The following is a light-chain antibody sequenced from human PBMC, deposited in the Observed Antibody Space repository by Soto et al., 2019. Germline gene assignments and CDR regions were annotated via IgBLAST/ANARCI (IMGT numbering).Light chain of an antibody. CDR3: CSYAGSSTVV. CDR1: SSDVGSYNL. Sequence: QSVLTQPASVSGSPGQSITISCTGTSSDVGSYNLVSWYQQHPGKAPKLMIYEGSKRPSGVSNRFSGSKSGNTASLTISGLQAEGEAYYYCCSYAGSSTVVFGGGTKLTVL. CDR2: EGS. J-gene: IGLJ2*01. V-gene: IGLV2-23*01.